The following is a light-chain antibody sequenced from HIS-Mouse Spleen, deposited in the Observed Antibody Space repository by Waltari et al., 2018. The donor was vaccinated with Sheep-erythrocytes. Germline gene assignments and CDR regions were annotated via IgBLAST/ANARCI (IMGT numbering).Light chain of an antibody. CDR3: QAWDSSTAWV. CDR2: QDS. Sequence: SHELTQPPSVSVSPGQTASITCSGDKLGDKYACWYQQKPGQSPVLVIYQDSKRPSGIPERFSGSNSGNKATLTISGTQAMDEADYCCQAWDSSTAWVFGGGTKLTVL. V-gene: IGLV3-1*01. CDR1: KLGDKY. J-gene: IGLJ3*02.